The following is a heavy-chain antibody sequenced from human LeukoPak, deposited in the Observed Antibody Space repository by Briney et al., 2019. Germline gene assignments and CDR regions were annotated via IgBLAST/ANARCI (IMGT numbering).Heavy chain of an antibody. V-gene: IGHV3-23*01. D-gene: IGHD3-22*01. CDR1: GFTFSSYA. CDR3: ARDLLGYDSSGYLDY. J-gene: IGHJ4*01. Sequence: GGSLRLSCAASGFTFSSYAMSWVRQAPGKGLEWVSAISGSGGSTYYADSVKGRFTISRDNSKNTLYLQMNSLRAEDTAVYYCARDLLGYDSSGYLDYWGQGTLVTVSS. CDR2: ISGSGGST.